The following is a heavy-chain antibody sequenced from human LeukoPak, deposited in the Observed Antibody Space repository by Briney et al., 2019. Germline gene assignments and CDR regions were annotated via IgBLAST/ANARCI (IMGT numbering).Heavy chain of an antibody. CDR2: ISGSGTNT. D-gene: IGHD3-9*01. Sequence: GGSLRLSCVASGFTFSNYAMSWVRQAPGKGLVWVSAISGSGTNTYYAESVKGRFTISRDNYRDTVYLQMNSLRAGDTAVYYCAKGAATNDILTGYFPLFDYWGQGTLVAVSS. V-gene: IGHV3-23*01. CDR1: GFTFSNYA. CDR3: AKGAATNDILTGYFPLFDY. J-gene: IGHJ4*02.